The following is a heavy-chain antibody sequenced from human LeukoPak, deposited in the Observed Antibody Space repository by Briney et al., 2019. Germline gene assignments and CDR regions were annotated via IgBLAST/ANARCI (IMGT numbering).Heavy chain of an antibody. J-gene: IGHJ4*02. V-gene: IGHV3-30*02. CDR3: AKMATTLRPFDY. CDR2: IRNDESNK. CDR1: GFIFSAYA. Sequence: PGGSLRLSCAASGFIFSAYAMHWVRQAPGKGLEWVAFIRNDESNKYYADSVKGRFTISRDTSKNTLYLQMNSLRAEDTAVYYCAKMATTLRPFDYWGQGTLVTVSS. D-gene: IGHD5-24*01.